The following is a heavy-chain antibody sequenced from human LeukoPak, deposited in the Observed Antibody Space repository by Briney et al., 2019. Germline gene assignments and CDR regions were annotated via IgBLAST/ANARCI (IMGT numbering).Heavy chain of an antibody. CDR2: MNPNSGNT. CDR3: ARYSDDYGVDY. CDR1: GYTFTSYD. Sequence: ASVKVSCKASGYTFTSYDINWVRQATGQGLEWMGWMNPNSGNTGYARKFQGRVTITRDTSASTAYMELSSLRSEDTAVYYCARYSDDYGVDYWGQGTLVTVSS. J-gene: IGHJ4*02. V-gene: IGHV1-8*01. D-gene: IGHD4-17*01.